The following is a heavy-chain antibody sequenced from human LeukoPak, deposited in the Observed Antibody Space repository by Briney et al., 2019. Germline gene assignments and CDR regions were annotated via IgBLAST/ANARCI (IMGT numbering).Heavy chain of an antibody. CDR2: IYHSGST. CDR3: ARDQGLRILTYYFDY. CDR1: GYSISSGYY. V-gene: IGHV4-38-2*02. J-gene: IGHJ4*02. Sequence: SETLSLTCTVSGYSISSGYYWGWIRQPPGKGLEWIGSIYHSGSTYYNPSLKSRVTISVDTSKNQFSLKLSSVTAADTAVYYCARDQGLRILTYYFDYWGQGTLVTVSS. D-gene: IGHD5-12*01.